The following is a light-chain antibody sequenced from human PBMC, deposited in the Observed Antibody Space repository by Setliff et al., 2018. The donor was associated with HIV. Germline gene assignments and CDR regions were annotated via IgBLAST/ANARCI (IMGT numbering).Light chain of an antibody. J-gene: IGLJ1*01. CDR3: QSYDSTLSGFYV. CDR2: GNS. CDR1: SSNIGPGYD. Sequence: QSALTQSPSVSGAPGQRVTISCTGSSSNIGPGYDVHWYQQVPGTAPKLLIYGNSNRPSGVPERFSASKSGTSASLTITGLQAEDEGDYYCQSYDSTLSGFYVFGTGTKVTVL. V-gene: IGLV1-40*01.